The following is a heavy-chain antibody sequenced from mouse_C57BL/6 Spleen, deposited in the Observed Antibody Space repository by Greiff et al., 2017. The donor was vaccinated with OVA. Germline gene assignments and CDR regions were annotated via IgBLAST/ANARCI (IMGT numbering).Heavy chain of an antibody. CDR2: ISYDGSN. Sequence: EVKLVESGPGLVKPSQSLSLTCSVTGYSITSGYYWNWIRQFPGNKLEWMGYISYDGSNNYNPSLKNRISITRDTSKNQFFLKLNSVTTEDTATYYCAREGSSGYGFAYWGQGTLVTVSA. V-gene: IGHV3-6*01. CDR1: GYSITSGYY. CDR3: AREGSSGYGFAY. D-gene: IGHD3-2*02. J-gene: IGHJ3*01.